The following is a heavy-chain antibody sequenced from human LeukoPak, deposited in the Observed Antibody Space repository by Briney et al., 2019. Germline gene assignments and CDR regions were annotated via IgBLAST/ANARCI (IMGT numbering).Heavy chain of an antibody. D-gene: IGHD3-3*01. CDR2: INSDGSST. J-gene: IGHJ6*02. Sequence: GGSLRLSCAASGFTFSSYWMHWVRQAPGKGLVWVSRINSDGSSTSYADSVKGRFTISRDNAKNTLYLQMNSLRAEDTAVYYCARDQGLRFLEWLSIDYYYGMDVWGQGTLVTVSS. CDR3: ARDQGLRFLEWLSIDYYYGMDV. V-gene: IGHV3-74*01. CDR1: GFTFSSYW.